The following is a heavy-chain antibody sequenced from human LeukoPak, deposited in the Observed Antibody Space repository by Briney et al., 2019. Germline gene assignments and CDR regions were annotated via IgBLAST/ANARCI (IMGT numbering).Heavy chain of an antibody. V-gene: IGHV3-74*01. CDR3: GRGNYYGMDV. J-gene: IGHJ6*02. CDR2: INSDGSST. Sequence: PGGSLRLSCAASGFTFSSYWMHWVRQAPGKGLVWISRINSDGSSTSYVDSVKGRFTISRDNAKNTLYLQMNSLRAGDTAVYYCGRGNYYGMDVWGQGTTVTVSS. CDR1: GFTFSSYW.